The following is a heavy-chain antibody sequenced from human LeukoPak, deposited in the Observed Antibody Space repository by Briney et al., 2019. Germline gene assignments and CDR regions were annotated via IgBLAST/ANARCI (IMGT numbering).Heavy chain of an antibody. CDR2: IYPGDSNT. J-gene: IGHJ2*01. V-gene: IGHV5-51*01. Sequence: GESLKISCKGSGYRFTNYWIGWVRQMPGKGLEWMGIIYPGDSNTRYSPSFQGQVTIPADKSINTAYVQWSSLKASDTAMYYCARRVVNNRNWYFNLWGRGTLVTVSS. CDR1: GYRFTNYW. CDR3: ARRVVNNRNWYFNL. D-gene: IGHD4-23*01.